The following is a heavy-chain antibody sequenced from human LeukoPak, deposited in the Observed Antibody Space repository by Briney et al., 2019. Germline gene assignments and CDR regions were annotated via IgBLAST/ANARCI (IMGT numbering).Heavy chain of an antibody. CDR2: IYHSGNT. Sequence: SGTLSLTCAVSGGSISSSNWWSWVRQPPGKGLEWIGEIYHSGNTNYNPSLKSRVTISVDKSKNQFSLKLNSVTAADTAVYYCARGGYSYGYNWFDPWGQGTLVTVSP. CDR1: GGSISSSNW. D-gene: IGHD5-18*01. CDR3: ARGGYSYGYNWFDP. J-gene: IGHJ5*02. V-gene: IGHV4-4*02.